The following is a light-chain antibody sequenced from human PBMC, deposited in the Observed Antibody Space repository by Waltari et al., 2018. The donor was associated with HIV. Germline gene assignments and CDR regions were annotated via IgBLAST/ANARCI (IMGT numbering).Light chain of an antibody. CDR2: GAS. Sequence: DIQLTQSPSFLSASVGDRVTSTCRASQGITGSLAWYQQKPGKAPKFLGYGASPLQSGVPSRFSGSGSGTEFTLTISSLQPEDFATYYCQQLNSYPRTFGQGTKVEIK. CDR3: QQLNSYPRT. V-gene: IGKV1-9*01. J-gene: IGKJ1*01. CDR1: QGITGS.